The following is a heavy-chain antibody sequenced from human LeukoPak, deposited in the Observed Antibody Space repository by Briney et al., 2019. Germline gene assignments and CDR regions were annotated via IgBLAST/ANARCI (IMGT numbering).Heavy chain of an antibody. V-gene: IGHV3-30*18. J-gene: IGHJ6*02. Sequence: GGSLRLSCAASGFTFSSYGMHWVRQAPSKGLEWVAVISYDGSNKYYADSVKGRFTISRDNSKNTLYLQMNSLRAEDTAVYYCAKTDQYYDFWSGYYANYYYYYGMDVWGQGTTVTVSS. D-gene: IGHD3-3*01. CDR2: ISYDGSNK. CDR3: AKTDQYYDFWSGYYANYYYYYGMDV. CDR1: GFTFSSYG.